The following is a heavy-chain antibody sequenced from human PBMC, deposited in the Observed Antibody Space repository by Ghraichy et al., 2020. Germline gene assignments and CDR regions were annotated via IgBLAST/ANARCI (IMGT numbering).Heavy chain of an antibody. Sequence: ASVKVSCKASGYTFTSYGISWVRQAPGQGLEWMGWISAYNGNTNYAQKLQGRVTMTTDTSTSTAYMELRSLRSDDTAVYYCARGQYDFWSGYYGYFDYWGQGTLVTVSS. CDR2: ISAYNGNT. V-gene: IGHV1-18*04. D-gene: IGHD3-3*01. CDR3: ARGQYDFWSGYYGYFDY. CDR1: GYTFTSYG. J-gene: IGHJ4*02.